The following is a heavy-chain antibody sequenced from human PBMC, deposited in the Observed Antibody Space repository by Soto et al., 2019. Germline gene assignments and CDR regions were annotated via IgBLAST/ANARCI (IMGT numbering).Heavy chain of an antibody. CDR2: VYHTGRT. V-gene: IGHV4-61*01. Sequence: ASEPLSLPCTVSGGSFKSESYSWRWSRQPPGKGLEWIGYVYHTGRTSYNPSLKSRVSISMDTSKNQFSLNLDSVTAADTAVYFCARDFAYFDSWGQGTLVTVSS. D-gene: IGHD3-3*01. J-gene: IGHJ4*02. CDR3: ARDFAYFDS. CDR1: GGSFKSESYS.